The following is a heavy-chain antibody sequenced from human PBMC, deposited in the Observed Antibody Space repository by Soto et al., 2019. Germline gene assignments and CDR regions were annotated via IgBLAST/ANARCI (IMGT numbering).Heavy chain of an antibody. J-gene: IGHJ4*02. D-gene: IGHD2-21*01. Sequence: PGESLKISCKASGYSFTTYWIGWVRQMPGKGLEWMGIIYPGDSDTRYSPSFQGQVTISADRSISTAYLQWSSLKASDAAMYYCARASWKFVVPYYLDYWGQGTQVTVSS. CDR1: GYSFTTYW. CDR2: IYPGDSDT. CDR3: ARASWKFVVPYYLDY. V-gene: IGHV5-51*01.